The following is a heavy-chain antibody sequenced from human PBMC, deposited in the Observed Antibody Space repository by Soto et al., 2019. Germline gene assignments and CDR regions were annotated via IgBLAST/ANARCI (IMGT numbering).Heavy chain of an antibody. D-gene: IGHD3-10*01. J-gene: IGHJ4*02. CDR1: GGSIISYY. CDR2: IYYSGST. Sequence: PSETLSLTCTVSGGSIISYYWSWVRQPPGKGLEWIVYIYYSGSTNYNPSLKSRVTISVDTSKNQFSLKLSSVTAANTAVYYCARDKGTGLLWFGELYFWGQGTLVTAPQ. CDR3: ARDKGTGLLWFGELYF. V-gene: IGHV4-59*01.